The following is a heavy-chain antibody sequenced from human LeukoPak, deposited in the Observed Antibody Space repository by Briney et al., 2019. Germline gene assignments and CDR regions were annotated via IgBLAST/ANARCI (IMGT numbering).Heavy chain of an antibody. CDR2: ISYDGSNK. J-gene: IGHJ6*03. CDR3: ARDPYNGAYSEGYYYYYMDV. V-gene: IGHV3-30*04. Sequence: PGRSLRLSCAASGFTFSSYAMHWVRQAPGKGLEWVAVISYDGSNKYYADSVKGRFTISRDNAQNSLYLQMNSLRVEDTAIYYCARDPYNGAYSEGYYYYYMDVWGKGTTVTVSS. CDR1: GFTFSSYA. D-gene: IGHD1-1*01.